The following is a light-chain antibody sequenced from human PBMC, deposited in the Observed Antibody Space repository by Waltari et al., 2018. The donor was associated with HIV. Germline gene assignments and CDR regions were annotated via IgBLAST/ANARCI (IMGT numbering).Light chain of an antibody. CDR1: RSHLRTGDP. V-gene: IGLV1-40*01. CDR3: QSYDNSLGIV. CDR2: GNT. J-gene: IGLJ1*01. Sequence: QSQLTPPPSVSGAPRQRVTTSFTGSRSHLRTGDPVQWYQQVPGTAPKLLIHGNTNRPSGVPDRFSGSKSGTSASLAITGLQAEDEADYYCQSYDNSLGIVFGSGTKVTVL.